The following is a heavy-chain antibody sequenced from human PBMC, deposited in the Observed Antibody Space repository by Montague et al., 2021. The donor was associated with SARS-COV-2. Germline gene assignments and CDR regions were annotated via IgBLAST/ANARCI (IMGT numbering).Heavy chain of an antibody. Sequence: SQTRSLTCSVSCDSFTYFYWSWIRQSPGKGLEWIGYIPSAGSTNYNPSFKSRFTISVDTSDNQFSLKVTSVTAAHTAVYYCARKVVLADCFDFWGHGTLVTVSS. CDR3: ARKVVLADCFDF. V-gene: IGHV4-59*01. CDR2: IPSAGST. D-gene: IGHD2-15*01. J-gene: IGHJ4*01. CDR1: CDSFTYFY.